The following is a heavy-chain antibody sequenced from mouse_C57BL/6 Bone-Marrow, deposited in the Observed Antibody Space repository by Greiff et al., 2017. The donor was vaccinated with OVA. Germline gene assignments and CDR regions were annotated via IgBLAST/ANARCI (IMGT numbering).Heavy chain of an antibody. J-gene: IGHJ4*01. V-gene: IGHV5-9-1*02. CDR3: TRGGGNYVAMDY. CDR2: ISSGGDYI. Sequence: EVKLVESGAGLVKPGGSLKLSCAASGFTFSSYAMSWVRQTPEKRLEWVAYISSGGDYIYYADTVKGRFTISSDNARNTLYLQMSSLKSEDTAMYYCTRGGGNYVAMDYWGQGTSVTVSS. D-gene: IGHD2-1*01. CDR1: GFTFSSYA.